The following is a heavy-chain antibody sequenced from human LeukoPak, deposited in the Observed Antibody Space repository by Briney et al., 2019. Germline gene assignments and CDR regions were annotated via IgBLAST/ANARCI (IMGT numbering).Heavy chain of an antibody. J-gene: IGHJ4*02. D-gene: IGHD3-22*01. CDR3: VKLTYGSSGDLDY. CDR2: LSGSGGST. CDR1: GFTFSSYA. Sequence: GGSLRLSCAASGFTFSSYAMTWVRQAPGKGLEWVSGLSGSGGSTYYADSVKGRFTISRDNSKSALYLQMNSLSAEDTAVYYCVKLTYGSSGDLDYWGQGTPVTVSS. V-gene: IGHV3-23*01.